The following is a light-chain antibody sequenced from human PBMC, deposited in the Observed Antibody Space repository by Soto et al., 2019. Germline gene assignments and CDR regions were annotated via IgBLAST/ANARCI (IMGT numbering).Light chain of an antibody. V-gene: IGLV2-11*01. CDR1: SGDVGGYNY. CDR3: CSYAGSYTLAV. CDR2: DVS. J-gene: IGLJ1*01. Sequence: QSALTQPRSVSGSPGQSVTISCTGTSGDVGGYNYVSWYQQHPGKAPKLMIYDVSKRPSGVPDRFSGSKSGNTASLTISGLQAEDEADYYCCSYAGSYTLAVFGTGTKLTVL.